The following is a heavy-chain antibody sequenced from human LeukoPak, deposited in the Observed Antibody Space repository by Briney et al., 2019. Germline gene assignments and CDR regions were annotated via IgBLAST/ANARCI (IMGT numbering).Heavy chain of an antibody. Sequence: KPSETLSLTCTVSGDSISSSSYYWAWIRQPPGKDLEWVGSIYYSGNTYYNPSLKSRLTISLDTSKNQFSLKLSSVTAADTAVYYCARLLSSRWHFDSWGQGTLVTVSS. CDR3: ARLLSSRWHFDS. J-gene: IGHJ4*02. D-gene: IGHD6-13*01. CDR2: IYYSGNT. V-gene: IGHV4-39*01. CDR1: GDSISSSSYY.